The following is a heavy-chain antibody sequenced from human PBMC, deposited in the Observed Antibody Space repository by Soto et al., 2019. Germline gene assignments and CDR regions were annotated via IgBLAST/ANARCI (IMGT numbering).Heavy chain of an antibody. CDR3: AKNRAAAGGYFDY. Sequence: EVQLLESGGGLVQPGGSLRLSCAASGFTFSSYAMSWVRQAPGKGLEWVSDISGRGGSTYYADSVKGRFTISRYNSKNTLYLQMNSLRAEDTAVYYCAKNRAAAGGYFDYWGQGTLVTVSS. D-gene: IGHD6-13*01. CDR1: GFTFSSYA. CDR2: ISGRGGST. V-gene: IGHV3-23*01. J-gene: IGHJ4*02.